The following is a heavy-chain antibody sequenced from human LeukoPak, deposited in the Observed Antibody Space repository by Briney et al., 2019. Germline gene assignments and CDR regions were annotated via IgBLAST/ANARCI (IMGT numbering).Heavy chain of an antibody. CDR3: AKDRGSGWTTYFDY. V-gene: IGHV3-23*01. CDR1: GFTVSSNY. J-gene: IGHJ4*01. Sequence: PGGSLRLSCAASGFTVSSNYMSWVRQAPGKGLEWVSDISDNGGSTYYADSVKGRFTISRDNSKNTLYLEMNSLRVEDTAVYYCAKDRGSGWTTYFDYWGHGTLVTVSS. D-gene: IGHD6-25*01. CDR2: ISDNGGST.